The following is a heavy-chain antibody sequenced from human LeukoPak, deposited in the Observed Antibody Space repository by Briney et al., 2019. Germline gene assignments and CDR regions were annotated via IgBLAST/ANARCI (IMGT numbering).Heavy chain of an antibody. V-gene: IGHV3-21*01. J-gene: IGHJ5*01. CDR1: GFTFSSYS. Sequence: GGSLRLSCAASGFTFSSYSMNWVRRAPGKGLEWVSSISSSSSYIYYADSVKGRFTISRDNAKNSLYLQMNSLRAEDTAVYYCARLGYSSSWLESWGQGTLVTVSS. CDR3: ARLGYSSSWLES. CDR2: ISSSSSYI. D-gene: IGHD6-13*01.